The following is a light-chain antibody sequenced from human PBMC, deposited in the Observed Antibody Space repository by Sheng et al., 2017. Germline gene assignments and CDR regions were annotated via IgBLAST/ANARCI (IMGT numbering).Light chain of an antibody. CDR1: QSVSSN. CDR3: QQCSIWPLT. Sequence: EIVMTQSPATLSLSPGERATLSCRASQSVSSNVAWYQQKPGLAPRLLIYDASNRATGIPPRFVGSGSGTDFTLTISSLEPEDSAVYYCQQCSIWPLTFGGGTKVEIK. CDR2: DAS. J-gene: IGKJ4*01. V-gene: IGKV3-11*01.